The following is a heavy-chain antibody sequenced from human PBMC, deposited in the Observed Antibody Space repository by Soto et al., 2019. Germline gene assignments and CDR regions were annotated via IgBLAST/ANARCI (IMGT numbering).Heavy chain of an antibody. CDR2: ISGNGRYT. CDR1: GFTFTNYA. D-gene: IGHD6-13*01. CDR3: AKPSGLATAGSAFDY. J-gene: IGHJ4*02. Sequence: EVQLLDSGGGLVQPGGSLRLSCAASGFTFTNYAMTWVRQAPGKGLEWVSTISGNGRYTYYADSVKGRFTISRDNSKNTLYLQMNSLSAEDTAVYYCAKPSGLATAGSAFDYWGQGTLVTVSS. V-gene: IGHV3-23*01.